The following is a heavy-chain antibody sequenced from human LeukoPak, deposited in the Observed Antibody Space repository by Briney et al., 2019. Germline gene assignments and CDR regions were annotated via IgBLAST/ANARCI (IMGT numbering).Heavy chain of an antibody. CDR3: ARDGAGEYYDSSGPNSDWYFDL. D-gene: IGHD3-22*01. Sequence: ASVKVSCKASGYTFTGYYMHWVRQAPGQGLEWMGWINPNSGGTNYAQKFQGRVTMTRDTSISTAYMELSRLRSDDTAVYYCARDGAGEYYDSSGPNSDWYFDLWGRGTLVTVSS. CDR1: GYTFTGYY. CDR2: INPNSGGT. J-gene: IGHJ2*01. V-gene: IGHV1-2*02.